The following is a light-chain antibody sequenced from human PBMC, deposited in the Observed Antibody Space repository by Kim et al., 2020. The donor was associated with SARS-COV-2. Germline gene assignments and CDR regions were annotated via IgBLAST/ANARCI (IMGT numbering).Light chain of an antibody. CDR1: QSVCGSY. Sequence: SVSRVASDHLPCRAGQSVCGSYLAWYQQIPGQATRRLIYGGSSRATGSPDRFSGSGSGTDFTLTISRLEPEDFAVYYCQQYGSSYTFGQGTKLEI. CDR3: QQYGSSYT. CDR2: GGS. J-gene: IGKJ2*01. V-gene: IGKV3-20*01.